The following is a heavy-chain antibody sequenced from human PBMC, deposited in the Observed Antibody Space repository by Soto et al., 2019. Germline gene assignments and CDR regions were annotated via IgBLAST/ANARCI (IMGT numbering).Heavy chain of an antibody. CDR1: GFSLTTSGVG. Sequence: QITLKESGPALVKPTQTLTLTCSFSGFSLTTSGVGVGWIRQPPGKALEWLALIYGDDDKRYNSSLKSRLTITKDTSKNQVVLTMSNMDPVDTGTYCCAHAVGLGGLVDYWGQGTLVTVSS. V-gene: IGHV2-5*02. D-gene: IGHD3-16*01. CDR3: AHAVGLGGLVDY. CDR2: IYGDDDK. J-gene: IGHJ4*02.